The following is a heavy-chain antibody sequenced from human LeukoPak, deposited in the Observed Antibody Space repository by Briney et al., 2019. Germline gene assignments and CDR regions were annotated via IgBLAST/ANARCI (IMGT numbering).Heavy chain of an antibody. J-gene: IGHJ4*02. CDR2: LSYDGSTR. CDR1: GFTFSSFG. CDR3: AKDASTVTLHADY. D-gene: IGHD4-17*01. Sequence: GGSLRLSCAASGFTFSSFGMHWVRQAPGKGLEWVADLSYDGSTRYYADSVKGRFTISRDNSKNTLYLQMNSLRAEDTAVYYCAKDASTVTLHADYWGQGTLVTVSS. V-gene: IGHV3-30*18.